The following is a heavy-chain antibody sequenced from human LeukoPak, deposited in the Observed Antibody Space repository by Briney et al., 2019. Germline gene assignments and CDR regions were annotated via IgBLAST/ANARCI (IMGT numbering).Heavy chain of an antibody. V-gene: IGHV4-39*01. CDR3: VLMGGGGGGRYYFDY. J-gene: IGHJ4*02. CDR1: GGSISSSSYY. CDR2: IYYSGST. D-gene: IGHD3-16*01. Sequence: KPSETLSLTCTVSGGSISSSSYYWGWIRQPPGKGLEWIGSIYYSGSTYYNPSLKSRVTISVDTSKNQFSLKLISVTAAHTAVYFCVLMGGGGGGRYYFDYWGQGTLVTVSS.